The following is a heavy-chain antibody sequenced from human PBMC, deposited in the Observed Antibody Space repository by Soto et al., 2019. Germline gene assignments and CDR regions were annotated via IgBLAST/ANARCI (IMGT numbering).Heavy chain of an antibody. CDR1: GGSISSGGYY. D-gene: IGHD6-13*01. CDR2: IYYSGST. Sequence: SETLSLTCTVSGGSISSGGYYWSWIRQHPGKGLEWIGYIYYSGSTYYNPSLKSRVTISVDTSKNQFSLKLSSVTAADTAVYYCARDPTGYSSSWYDYWGQGTLVTVSS. J-gene: IGHJ4*02. CDR3: ARDPTGYSSSWYDY. V-gene: IGHV4-31*03.